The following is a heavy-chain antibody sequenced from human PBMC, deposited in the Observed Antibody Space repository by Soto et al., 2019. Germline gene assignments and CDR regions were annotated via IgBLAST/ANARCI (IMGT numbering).Heavy chain of an antibody. CDR1: GFTFSSFA. CDR3: AKTRSGYQYFDY. V-gene: IGHV3-23*01. J-gene: IGHJ4*02. CDR2: IIGSGGGT. Sequence: GGSLRLSCAASGFTFSSFAMTWVRQAPGKGLEWVSGIIGSGGGTYYADSVKGRFTISRDNSKNTLYLQMNSLSADVTAFYYCAKTRSGYQYFDYWGQGTLVTVSS. D-gene: IGHD5-12*01.